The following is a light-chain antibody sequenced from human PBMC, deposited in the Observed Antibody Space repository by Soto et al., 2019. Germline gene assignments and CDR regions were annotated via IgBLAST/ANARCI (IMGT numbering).Light chain of an antibody. CDR1: QTINSNY. V-gene: IGKV3-20*01. Sequence: EIVLTQSPGTLSLSPGERATLSCRATQTINSNYLVWFQQKPGQAPRLLIYGASSRATGIPDRFSGSGSGTDFTLTISSLEPEDFAVYYCQQCDRSPWTFGQGTKVEIK. J-gene: IGKJ1*01. CDR2: GAS. CDR3: QQCDRSPWT.